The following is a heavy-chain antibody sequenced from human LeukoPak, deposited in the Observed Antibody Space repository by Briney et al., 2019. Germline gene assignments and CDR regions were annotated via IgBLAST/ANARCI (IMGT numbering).Heavy chain of an antibody. CDR1: GFTFSSYA. CDR2: ISGSGGST. V-gene: IGHV3-23*01. Sequence: GGSLRLSCAASGFTFSSYAMSWVRQAPGKGLEWDSAISGSGGSTYYADSVKGRFTISRDNSKNTLYLLMNSLRAEDTAVYYCAKDPYCSSTSCYPGVYFDYWGQGTLVTVSS. J-gene: IGHJ4*02. CDR3: AKDPYCSSTSCYPGVYFDY. D-gene: IGHD2-2*01.